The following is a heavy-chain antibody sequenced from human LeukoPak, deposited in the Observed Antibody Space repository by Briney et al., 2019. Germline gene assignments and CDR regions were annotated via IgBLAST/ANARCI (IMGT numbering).Heavy chain of an antibody. V-gene: IGHV4-59*08. Sequence: PSQTLSLTCTVSGGSISSYYWSWIRQPPGKGLEWIGYIYDRGSTNYNPSLKSRVTISVDTSKNQFSLKLSSVTAADTAVYYCARQPTNYDSSGPFDYWGQGTLVTVSS. D-gene: IGHD3-22*01. CDR2: IYDRGST. CDR3: ARQPTNYDSSGPFDY. CDR1: GGSISSYY. J-gene: IGHJ4*02.